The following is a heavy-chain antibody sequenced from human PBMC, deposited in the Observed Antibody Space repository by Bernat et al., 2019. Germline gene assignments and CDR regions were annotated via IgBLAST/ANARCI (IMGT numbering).Heavy chain of an antibody. CDR3: ARDPGIAAAGTFFDY. D-gene: IGHD6-13*01. J-gene: IGHJ4*02. V-gene: IGHV3-21*01. CDR1: GFTFSSYS. CDR2: ISSSSSYI. Sequence: EVQLVESGGGLVKPGGSLRLSCAASGFTFSSYSMNWVRQAPGKGLEWVSSISSSSSYIYYADSVKGRFTISRDNSKNTLYLQMNSLRAEDTAVYYCARDPGIAAAGTFFDYWGQGTLVTVSS.